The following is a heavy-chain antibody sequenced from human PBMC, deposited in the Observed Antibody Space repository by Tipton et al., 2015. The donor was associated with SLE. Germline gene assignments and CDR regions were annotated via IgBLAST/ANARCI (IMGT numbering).Heavy chain of an antibody. CDR2: VNHSGST. J-gene: IGHJ4*02. D-gene: IGHD3-3*01. CDR1: GGSFSDYF. CDR3: ARCTIFGVVRGSFDS. V-gene: IGHV4-34*01. Sequence: TLSLTCAVYGGSFSDYFRTWIRQSPGKGLEWIGDVNHSGSTDYHPSLKSRVTMSVDTSKNQFSLKLTSVTAADTALYYCARCTIFGVVRGSFDSWGQGTLVTVS.